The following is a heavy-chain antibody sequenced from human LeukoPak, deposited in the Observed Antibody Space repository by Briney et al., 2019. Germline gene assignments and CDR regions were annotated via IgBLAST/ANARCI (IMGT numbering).Heavy chain of an antibody. Sequence: ASVKVSCKASENSFIAYYIHWVRQAPGQGLEWMGWMNPKSGGTNYAQKFQGRVTMTRDTSISTAYMEVSRLRPDDTAVFYCARWGPNNAFDIWGQGTMVTVSS. V-gene: IGHV1-2*02. D-gene: IGHD1/OR15-1a*01. J-gene: IGHJ3*02. CDR3: ARWGPNNAFDI. CDR1: ENSFIAYY. CDR2: MNPKSGGT.